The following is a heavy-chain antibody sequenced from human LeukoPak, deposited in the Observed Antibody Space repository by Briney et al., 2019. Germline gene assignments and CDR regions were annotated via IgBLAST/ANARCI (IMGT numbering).Heavy chain of an antibody. CDR2: ISSSGSTI. CDR1: GFTFSDYY. CDR3: AREVSYRSSWYLDY. Sequence: GGSLRLSCAASGFTFSDYYMSWIRQAPGKGLEWVSYISSSGSTIYYADSVKGRFTISRDNPKNTLYLLMNSLRAEDTAVYYCAREVSYRSSWYLDYWGQGTLVTVSS. J-gene: IGHJ4*02. V-gene: IGHV3-11*01. D-gene: IGHD6-13*01.